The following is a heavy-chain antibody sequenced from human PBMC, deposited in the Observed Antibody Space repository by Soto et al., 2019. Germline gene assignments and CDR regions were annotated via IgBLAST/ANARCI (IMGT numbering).Heavy chain of an antibody. Sequence: QVRLHESGPGLVRPSETLSLTCSVSGASVSSYYWSWFRQPIGKGLEWIGRIHSSGNVNYNPSLESRVTMSLDTSKNQFSLRLSSLTAAHTALYLCARDVGKNYWGQGTRVAVSS. CDR1: GASVSSYY. CDR3: ARDVGKNY. CDR2: IHSSGNV. V-gene: IGHV4-4*07. D-gene: IGHD3-10*01. J-gene: IGHJ4*02.